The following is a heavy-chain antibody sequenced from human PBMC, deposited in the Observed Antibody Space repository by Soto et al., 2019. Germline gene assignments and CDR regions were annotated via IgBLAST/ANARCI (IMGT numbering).Heavy chain of an antibody. Sequence: ASVKVSCKASGYTFTSYDINWVRQATGQGLEWMGWMNPNSGNTGYAQKFQGRVTMTRNTSISTAYMELSSLRSEDTAVYYCARDRYGDKAFDYWGQGTLVTVSS. J-gene: IGHJ4*02. CDR1: GYTFTSYD. CDR2: MNPNSGNT. D-gene: IGHD4-17*01. V-gene: IGHV1-8*01. CDR3: ARDRYGDKAFDY.